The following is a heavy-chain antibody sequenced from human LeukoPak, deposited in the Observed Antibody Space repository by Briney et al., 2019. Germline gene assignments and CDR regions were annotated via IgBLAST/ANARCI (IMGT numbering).Heavy chain of an antibody. D-gene: IGHD3-10*01. J-gene: IGHJ4*02. V-gene: IGHV1-8*01. CDR3: ARARYGSGSYYSHY. CDR2: MNPNSGNT. CDR1: GYTFTSYD. Sequence: ASVKVSCKASGYTFTSYDINWVRQATGQGLECMGGMNPNSGNTGYAQKFQGRVTMTRNTSISTAYMELSSLRSDDTAVYYCARARYGSGSYYSHYWGQGTMVTVSS.